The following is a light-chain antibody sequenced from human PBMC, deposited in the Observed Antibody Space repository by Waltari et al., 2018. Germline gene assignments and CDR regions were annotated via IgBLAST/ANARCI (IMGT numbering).Light chain of an antibody. CDR2: GAS. CDR3: QHYVRLPAT. V-gene: IGKV3-20*01. J-gene: IGKJ1*01. Sequence: EIVLTQSPGTLSFSPGEIATLSCRASQSVGRTLAWYQQKPGQAPRLLIYGASSRATDIPDRCSGSGSGTDFSLTINRLEPEDFAVYCCQHYVRLPATFGQGTKVEIK. CDR1: QSVGRT.